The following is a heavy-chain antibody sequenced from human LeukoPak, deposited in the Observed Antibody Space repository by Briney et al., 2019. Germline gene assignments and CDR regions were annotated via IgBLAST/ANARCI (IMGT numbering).Heavy chain of an antibody. CDR2: IIPMFGTP. V-gene: IGHV1-69*06. Sequence: ASVKVSCKASGGTFSSYAISWVRQAPGQGLEWMGGIIPMFGTPNYAQKFQGRVTITADKSTSTAYMELSSLRSEDTAVYYCARVTSRPIHRGYSYGYIQDLEIYYFDYWGQGTLVTVSS. CDR1: GGTFSSYA. CDR3: ARVTSRPIHRGYSYGYIQDLEIYYFDY. D-gene: IGHD5-18*01. J-gene: IGHJ4*02.